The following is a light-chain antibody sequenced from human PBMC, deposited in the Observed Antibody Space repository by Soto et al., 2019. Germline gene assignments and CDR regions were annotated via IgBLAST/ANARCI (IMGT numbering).Light chain of an antibody. CDR3: QQSYSTPQT. CDR2: AAS. J-gene: IGKJ1*01. Sequence: DIQMTQSPSSLSASVGDRVTITCRASQSISSYLNWYQQKPGKAPKLLIYAASSFQSGVPSRFSGSGSGTDFTLTISSLQPEDFATYYCQQSYSTPQTFGQGTKV. V-gene: IGKV1-39*01. CDR1: QSISSY.